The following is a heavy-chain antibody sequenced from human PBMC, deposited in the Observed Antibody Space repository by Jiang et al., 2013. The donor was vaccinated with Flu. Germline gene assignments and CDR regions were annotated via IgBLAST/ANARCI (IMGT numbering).Heavy chain of an antibody. CDR2: IYYSGST. V-gene: IGHV4-31*01. D-gene: IGHD3-22*01. J-gene: IGHJ2*01. Sequence: GSGLVKPSQTLSLTCTVSGGSISSGGYYWSWIRQHPGKGLEWIGYIYYSGSTYYNPSLKSLVTISVDTSKNQFSLKLSSVTAADTAVYYCARAPVVGYYYDSSGYPKGYWYFDLWGRGTLVTVSS. CDR1: GGSISSGGYY. CDR3: ARAPVVGYYYDSSGYPKGYWYFDL.